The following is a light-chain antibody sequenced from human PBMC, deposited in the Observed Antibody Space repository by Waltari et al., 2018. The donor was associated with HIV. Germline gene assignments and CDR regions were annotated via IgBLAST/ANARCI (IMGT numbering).Light chain of an antibody. CDR1: SSDVGSYNF. CDR2: EVN. CDR3: CSYAGSSTSVV. V-gene: IGLV2-23*02. J-gene: IGLJ2*01. Sequence: QSALTQSASVSGSPGQSITISCTGTSSDVGSYNFVSGYQHHPGKAPKLMIYEVNKPPSGVSHRFSGSKSGNTASLTISGLQAEDEADYYCCSYAGSSTSVVFGGGTKLTVL.